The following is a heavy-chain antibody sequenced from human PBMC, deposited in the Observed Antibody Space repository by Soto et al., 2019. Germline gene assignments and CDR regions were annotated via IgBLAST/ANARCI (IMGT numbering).Heavy chain of an antibody. D-gene: IGHD3-22*01. CDR3: ASEDSSGYYYY. J-gene: IGHJ4*02. CDR2: IIPIFGTA. V-gene: IGHV1-69*13. Sequence: ASVKVSCKASGGTFSSYAISWVRQAPGQGLEWTGGIIPIFGTANYAQKFQGRVTITADESTSTAYMELSSLRSEDTAVDYCASEDSSGYYYYWGQGTLVTVS. CDR1: GGTFSSYA.